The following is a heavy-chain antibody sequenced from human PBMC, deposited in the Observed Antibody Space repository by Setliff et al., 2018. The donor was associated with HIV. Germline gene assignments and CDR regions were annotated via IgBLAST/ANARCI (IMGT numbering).Heavy chain of an antibody. CDR2: ISASGDGT. V-gene: IGHV3-23*01. CDR3: ARDYMWAFDY. Sequence: PGGSLRLSCAAFGFTFSSYAMVWVRQAPGKGPEWVSAISASGDGTFYADSVKGRFTISGDNSKNTLYLQMNSLRAEDTAIYYCARDYMWAFDYWGQGTLVTVSS. J-gene: IGHJ4*02. CDR1: GFTFSSYA. D-gene: IGHD1-26*01.